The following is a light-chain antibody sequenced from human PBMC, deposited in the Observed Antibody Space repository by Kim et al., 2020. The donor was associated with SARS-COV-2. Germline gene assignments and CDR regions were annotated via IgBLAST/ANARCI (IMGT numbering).Light chain of an antibody. CDR1: ELGDKY. CDR2: QDN. V-gene: IGLV3-1*01. Sequence: SYELTQPPSVSVSPGQTASITCSGDELGDKYACWYQQKPGQSPVLVIYQDNKRPSGIPERFSGSNSGSTATLTISGTQAMDEDDYYCQAWDSSTDVVFGGGTQLTVL. J-gene: IGLJ2*01. CDR3: QAWDSSTDVV.